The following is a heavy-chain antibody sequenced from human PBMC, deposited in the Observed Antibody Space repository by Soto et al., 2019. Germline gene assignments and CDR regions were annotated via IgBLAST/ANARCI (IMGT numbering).Heavy chain of an antibody. Sequence: EVQLLEAGGGLVQPGGSLRLSCAASGFTFSSYAMSWVRQAPGKGLVWVSSISTSGGITYDADSVKVLFTISRDQTKSTLYMQMNSLRSEDTAVYYCSLSARYYGMDVWGLGTTVTVSS. CDR1: GFTFSSYA. V-gene: IGHV3-23*01. CDR3: SLSARYYGMDV. CDR2: ISTSGGIT. J-gene: IGHJ6*02.